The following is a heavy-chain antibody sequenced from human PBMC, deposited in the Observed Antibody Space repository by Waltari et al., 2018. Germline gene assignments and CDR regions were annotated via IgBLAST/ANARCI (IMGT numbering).Heavy chain of an antibody. Sequence: QVQLVQSGAEVTKPGSSVKVSCKASGGTFSSYAISWLRQAPGQGLEWMGGSSPNFGTANYAQKFQGRVTITADKSTSTAYMELSSLRSEDTAVYYCAIPRFLEWLFLDYWGQGTLVTVSS. CDR2: SSPNFGTA. CDR1: GGTFSSYA. D-gene: IGHD3-3*01. CDR3: AIPRFLEWLFLDY. J-gene: IGHJ4*02. V-gene: IGHV1-69*14.